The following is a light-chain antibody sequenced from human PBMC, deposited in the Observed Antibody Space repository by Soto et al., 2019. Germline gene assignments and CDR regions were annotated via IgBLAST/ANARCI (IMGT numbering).Light chain of an antibody. CDR2: DQS. J-gene: IGKJ4*01. Sequence: DIVLTQSPATLYLSPGVGASLSGRARQSIGTYLAWYQQKPGQAPWLVLFDQSNRATGVPARFSGSGYGTDFTLASISLEPEDFSNYYCQQRSNWPVTFGGGTQLEI. CDR1: QSIGTY. V-gene: IGKV3-11*01. CDR3: QQRSNWPVT.